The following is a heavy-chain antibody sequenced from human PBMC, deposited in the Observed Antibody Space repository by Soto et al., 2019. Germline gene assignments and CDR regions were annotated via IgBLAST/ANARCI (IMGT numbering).Heavy chain of an antibody. J-gene: IGHJ5*02. CDR2: IYYSGRT. CDR1: GGSFSGYY. CDR3: ARGYCSSTSCYIWDNWFDP. D-gene: IGHD2-2*02. Sequence: PSETLSLTCAVYGGSFSGYYWTWIRQPPGTGLEWIGYIYYSGRTNYNPSLKSRVTISVDTSKNQFSLKLSSVTAADTAVYYCARGYCSSTSCYIWDNWFDPWGQGTLVTVSS. V-gene: IGHV4-59*01.